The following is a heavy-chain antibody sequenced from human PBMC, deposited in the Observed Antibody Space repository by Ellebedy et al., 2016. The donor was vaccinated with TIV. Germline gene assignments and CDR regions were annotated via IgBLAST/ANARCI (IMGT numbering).Heavy chain of an antibody. J-gene: IGHJ4*02. V-gene: IGHV3-23*01. CDR3: AKGSSSGFNYDRVGFQY. D-gene: IGHD3-22*01. Sequence: GESLKISRTSSGFTFSSFAMHWVRQAPGKGLEWLSVISAGGSSTYTADSVKGRFTITRDNSKNTLFLQMNRLRAEDTAVYYCAKGSSSGFNYDRVGFQYWGQGTLVTVSS. CDR1: GFTFSSFA. CDR2: ISAGGSST.